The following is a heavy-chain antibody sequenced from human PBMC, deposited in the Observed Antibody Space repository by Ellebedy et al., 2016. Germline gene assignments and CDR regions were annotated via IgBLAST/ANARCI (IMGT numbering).Heavy chain of an antibody. CDR1: GFTFSNAW. D-gene: IGHD5-18*01. CDR2: IKSETDGGAA. V-gene: IGHV3-15*01. Sequence: GGSLRLSCAASGFTFSNAWMNRVRQAPGKGLEWVGRIKSETDGGAADYAAPVKGRFTISRDDSKNTLYLQMNSLKTEDTAVYFCTTVYRYNYDSVWGQGTLVTVSS. J-gene: IGHJ4*02. CDR3: TTVYRYNYDSV.